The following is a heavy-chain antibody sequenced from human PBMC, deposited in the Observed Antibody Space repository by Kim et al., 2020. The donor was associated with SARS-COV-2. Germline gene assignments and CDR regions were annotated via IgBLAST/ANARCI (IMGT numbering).Heavy chain of an antibody. CDR3: AKRGSFAFDI. D-gene: IGHD3-10*01. J-gene: IGHJ3*02. Sequence: GGSLRLSCAASGFTFSSYAMSWVRQAPGKGLEWVLGISAGGTGTYYADSVKGRFTISRDNSKHTLSLQMNTLRAEDTAVYYCAKRGSFAFDIWGQGTMITVYS. CDR2: ISAGGTGT. CDR1: GFTFSSYA. V-gene: IGHV3-23*01.